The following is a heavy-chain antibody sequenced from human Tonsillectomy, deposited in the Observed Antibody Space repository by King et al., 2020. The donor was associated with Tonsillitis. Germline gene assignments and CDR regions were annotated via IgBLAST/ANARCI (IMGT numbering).Heavy chain of an antibody. D-gene: IGHD6-19*01. V-gene: IGHV3-30*18. CDR3: AKVSSCWPFDY. CDR2: ISYDGSNK. J-gene: IGHJ4*02. Sequence: VQLVESGGGVVQPGRSLRLSCAASGFTFRSYGMHWVRQAPGKGLEWVAVISYDGSNKYYADSVKGRFTISRDNSKNTLYLQMNSLRTEDTAVYYCAKVSSCWPFDYWGQGTLVTVSS. CDR1: GFTFRSYG.